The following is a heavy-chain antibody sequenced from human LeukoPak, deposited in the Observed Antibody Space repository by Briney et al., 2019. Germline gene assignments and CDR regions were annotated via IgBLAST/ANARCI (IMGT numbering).Heavy chain of an antibody. D-gene: IGHD6-19*01. Sequence: GGSLRLSCAASGFTFSNFEMNWVRQAPGKGLEWVSYISSVGSSIYYTDSVKGRSTVSRDNAKNSLYLQMNSLRAEDTAVYYCATDGRSSGWYGFDYWGLGTLVTVSS. CDR1: GFTFSNFE. V-gene: IGHV3-48*03. CDR2: ISSVGSSI. CDR3: ATDGRSSGWYGFDY. J-gene: IGHJ4*02.